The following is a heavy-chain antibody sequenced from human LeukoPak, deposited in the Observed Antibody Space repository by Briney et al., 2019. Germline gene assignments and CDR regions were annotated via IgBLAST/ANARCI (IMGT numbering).Heavy chain of an antibody. CDR3: ARDYSPYCSSTSCPYF. CDR2: IIPIFGTA. D-gene: IGHD2-2*01. Sequence: ASVKVSCKAPGGTFSSYAISWVRQAPGQGLEWMGGIIPIFGTANYAQKFQGRVTITADESTSTAYMELSSLRSEDTAVYYCARDYSPYCSSTSCPYFWGQGTLVTVSS. J-gene: IGHJ4*02. V-gene: IGHV1-69*13. CDR1: GGTFSSYA.